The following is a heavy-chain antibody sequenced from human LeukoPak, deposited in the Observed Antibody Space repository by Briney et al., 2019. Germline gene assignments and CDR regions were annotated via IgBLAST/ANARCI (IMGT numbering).Heavy chain of an antibody. CDR3: VKAIASSVAVADY. CDR2: IRNSGGDT. D-gene: IGHD6-19*01. Sequence: RGSLRLSCAASGFTSTSYAMTSGRRAPGPGLEWGSAIRNSGGDTYYADSVKGRFTISRDNSKNTLYLQMNSLRVEDTAVYYCVKAIASSVAVADYWGQGTLVTVSA. CDR1: GFTSTSYA. J-gene: IGHJ4*02. V-gene: IGHV3-23*01.